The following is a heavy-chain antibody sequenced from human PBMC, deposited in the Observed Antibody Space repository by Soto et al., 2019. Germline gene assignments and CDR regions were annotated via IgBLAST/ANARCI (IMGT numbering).Heavy chain of an antibody. J-gene: IGHJ4*02. D-gene: IGHD6-19*01. CDR2: ISGSGAGT. CDR1: GFTFTTYA. CDR3: AKEALTVAGNNFDS. V-gene: IGHV3-23*01. Sequence: EIELLESGGGLVQPGGSLRLSCAASGFTFTTYAMGWVRQAPGTGLEWVSSISGSGAGTFYADSVKGRFTISRDNAKKMVYLQMNGLRADDTAVYYCAKEALTVAGNNFDSWGQGTLVTVSS.